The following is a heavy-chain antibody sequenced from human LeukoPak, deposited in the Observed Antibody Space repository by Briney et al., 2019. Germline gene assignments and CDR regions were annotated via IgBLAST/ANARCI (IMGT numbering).Heavy chain of an antibody. Sequence: SETLSLTCAVSGYSISSGYYWGWIRQPPGKGLEWIGSIYHSGSTYYNPSLKSRVTISVDTSKNQFSLKLSSVIAADTAVYYCARVLAGYSGYVDYWGQGALVTVSS. D-gene: IGHD1-26*01. V-gene: IGHV4-38-2*01. CDR2: IYHSGST. CDR3: ARVLAGYSGYVDY. J-gene: IGHJ4*02. CDR1: GYSISSGYY.